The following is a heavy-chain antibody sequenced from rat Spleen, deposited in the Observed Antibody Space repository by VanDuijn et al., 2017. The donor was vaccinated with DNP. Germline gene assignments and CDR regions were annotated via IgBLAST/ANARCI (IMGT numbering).Heavy chain of an antibody. J-gene: IGHJ4*01. CDR2: ITSSGGDS. V-gene: IGHV5-31*01. CDR3: ARHDYYSSPYYAMDA. CDR1: GFTFNNYW. Sequence: EVQLVESGGGLVQPGRSLKLSCVASGFTFNNYWMTWTRQVPGKGLEWVASITSSGGDSYYPDSVKGRFTISRDNAKSTLYLQMDSLRSEDTATYYCARHDYYSSPYYAMDAWGQGTSVTVSS. D-gene: IGHD1-2*01.